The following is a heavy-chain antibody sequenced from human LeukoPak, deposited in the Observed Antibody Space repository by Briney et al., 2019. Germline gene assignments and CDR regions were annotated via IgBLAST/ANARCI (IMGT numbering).Heavy chain of an antibody. J-gene: IGHJ4*02. CDR1: GGSFRGYY. V-gene: IGHV4-34*01. Sequence: SETLSLTCAVYGGSFRGYYWSWIRQPPGKGLEWIGEINHSGSTNYNPSLKSRVTISVDTSKNQFSLKLSSVTAADTAVYYCASEENCSSTSCYAYWGQGTLVTVSS. CDR2: INHSGST. CDR3: ASEENCSSTSCYAY. D-gene: IGHD2-2*01.